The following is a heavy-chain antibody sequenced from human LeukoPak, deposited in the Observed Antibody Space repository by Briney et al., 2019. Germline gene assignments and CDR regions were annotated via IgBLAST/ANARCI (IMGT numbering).Heavy chain of an antibody. CDR2: VSAYNGNP. CDR3: ARVGRALEWLFVPDYYYYYMDV. V-gene: IGHV1-18*01. Sequence: GASVKVSCKASGYTFTSYGISWVRQAPGQGREWRGWVSAYNGNPNYSQKLQGRVTMTTDTSTSTSYMELRSLRSDDTAVYYCARVGRALEWLFVPDYYYYYMDVWGKGTTVTVSS. CDR1: GYTFTSYG. D-gene: IGHD3-3*01. J-gene: IGHJ6*03.